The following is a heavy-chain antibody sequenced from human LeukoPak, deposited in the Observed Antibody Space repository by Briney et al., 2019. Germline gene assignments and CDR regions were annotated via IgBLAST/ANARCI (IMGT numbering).Heavy chain of an antibody. J-gene: IGHJ3*02. Sequence: GGSLRLSCAASGFTFSNYWMSWVCQAPGKGLEWVANIRQDGSEKYYVDSVKGRFTISRDNAKNSLYLQMNSLRAEDTAVYFCARDPRTDAFDIWGQGTMVTVSS. V-gene: IGHV3-7*04. CDR1: GFTFSNYW. CDR3: ARDPRTDAFDI. CDR2: IRQDGSEK.